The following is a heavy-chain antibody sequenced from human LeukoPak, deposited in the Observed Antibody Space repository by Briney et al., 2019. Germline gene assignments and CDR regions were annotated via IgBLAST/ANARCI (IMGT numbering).Heavy chain of an antibody. CDR2: IYYSGSI. V-gene: IGHV4-59*08. J-gene: IGHJ4*02. CDR3: ARHYNDSSGYSPYYVDY. D-gene: IGHD3-22*01. CDR1: GGSISIYY. Sequence: SETLSLTRTVSGGSISIYYWSWIRQPPGKGLEWIGYIYYSGSINYNPSLKSRVTISVDTSKNQFSLKLSSVTAADTAVYYCARHYNDSSGYSPYYVDYCGQGTLVTVSS.